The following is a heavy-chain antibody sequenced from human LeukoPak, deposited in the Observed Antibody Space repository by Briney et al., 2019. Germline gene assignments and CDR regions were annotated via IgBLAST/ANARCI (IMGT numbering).Heavy chain of an antibody. D-gene: IGHD3-10*01. J-gene: IGHJ3*02. Sequence: GGPLRLSCAASGFTVSSNYMNWVRQAPGKGLEWVSVIYSGGSTYYADSVKGRFTISRDISRNTLYLQMSSLRAEDTAVYYCARDGNYGSYAFDIWGQGTMVTVSS. CDR3: ARDGNYGSYAFDI. CDR2: IYSGGST. V-gene: IGHV3-53*01. CDR1: GFTVSSNY.